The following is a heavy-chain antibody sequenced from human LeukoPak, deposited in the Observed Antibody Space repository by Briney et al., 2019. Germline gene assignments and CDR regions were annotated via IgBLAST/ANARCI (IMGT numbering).Heavy chain of an antibody. D-gene: IGHD3-3*01. CDR3: ARALYDFWSGYYLDAFDI. J-gene: IGHJ3*02. CDR2: IYHSGST. Sequence: PSETLSLTCAVSGGSISSGGYSWSWIRQPPGKGLEWIGYIYHSGSTYYNPSLKSQVTISVDRSKNQFSLKLSSVTAADTAVYYCARALYDFWSGYYLDAFDIWGQGTMVTVSS. CDR1: GGSISSGGYS. V-gene: IGHV4-30-2*01.